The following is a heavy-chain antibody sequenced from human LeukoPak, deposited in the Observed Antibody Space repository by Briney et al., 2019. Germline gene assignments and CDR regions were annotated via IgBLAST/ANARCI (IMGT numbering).Heavy chain of an antibody. CDR2: ISYDGSNK. D-gene: IGHD1-14*01. V-gene: IGHV3-30*03. J-gene: IGHJ4*02. CDR1: GFTFSSYG. Sequence: QPGGSLRLSCAASGFTFSSYGMHWVRQAPGKGLEWVAVISYDGSNKYYADSVKGRFTISRDNSKNTLYLQMNSLRAEDTAVYYCASDPRWNHGGYFDYWGQGTLVTVSS. CDR3: ASDPRWNHGGYFDY.